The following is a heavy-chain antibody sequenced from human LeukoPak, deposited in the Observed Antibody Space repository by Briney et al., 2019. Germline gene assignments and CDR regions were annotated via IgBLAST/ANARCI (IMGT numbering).Heavy chain of an antibody. V-gene: IGHV4-59*01. Sequence: PSETLSLTCTVSGGSISSYYWSWIRQPPGKGLEWIGYIYYSGSTNYNPSLKSRVTISVDTSKNQFSLKLSSVTAADTAVYYCARAPWGDYPFDYWGQGTLVTVSS. J-gene: IGHJ4*02. D-gene: IGHD4-17*01. CDR1: GGSISSYY. CDR2: IYYSGST. CDR3: ARAPWGDYPFDY.